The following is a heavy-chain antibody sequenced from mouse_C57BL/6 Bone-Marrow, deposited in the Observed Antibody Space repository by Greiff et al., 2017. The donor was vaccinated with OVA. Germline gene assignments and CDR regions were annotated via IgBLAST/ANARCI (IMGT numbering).Heavy chain of an antibody. CDR3: ARPYYYGSSGVDY. Sequence: DVMLVESGGGLVQPGGSLKLSCAASGFTFSDYYMYWVRQTPEKRLEWVAYISNGGGSTYYPDTVKGRFTISRDNAKNTLYLQMSRLKSEDKAMYYCARPYYYGSSGVDYWGQGTTLTVSS. J-gene: IGHJ2*01. D-gene: IGHD1-1*01. CDR1: GFTFSDYY. CDR2: ISNGGGST. V-gene: IGHV5-12*01.